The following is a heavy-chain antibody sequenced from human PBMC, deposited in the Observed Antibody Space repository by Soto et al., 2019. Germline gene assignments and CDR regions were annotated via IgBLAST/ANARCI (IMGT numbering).Heavy chain of an antibody. V-gene: IGHV1-2*02. CDR3: AREEQTGANYYLDY. D-gene: IGHD7-27*01. J-gene: IGHJ4*02. CDR1: GYTFTGYY. Sequence: ASVKVSCKASGYTFTGYYIHWVRQSPGQGLEWMGSISPHSGGPNYAQRFQGRVTMTRDTSMTTVYMEMSGLTSDDTAVYYCAREEQTGANYYLDYWGQGTLVTVSS. CDR2: ISPHSGGP.